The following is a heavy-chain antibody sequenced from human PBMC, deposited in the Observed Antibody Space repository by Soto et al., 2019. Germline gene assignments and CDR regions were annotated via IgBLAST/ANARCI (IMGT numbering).Heavy chain of an antibody. CDR2: FDPSDSYT. Sequence: GESLKISCKGSGYSFTSYWISWVRQMPGKGTEWMGWFDPSDSYTNYSPSFQGHVTISADKSISTAYLQWSSLKASDTAMYYCAKTWITVAIVYAFDIWGQGTMVTVSS. CDR3: AKTWITVAIVYAFDI. J-gene: IGHJ3*02. D-gene: IGHD6-19*01. CDR1: GYSFTSYW. V-gene: IGHV5-10-1*01.